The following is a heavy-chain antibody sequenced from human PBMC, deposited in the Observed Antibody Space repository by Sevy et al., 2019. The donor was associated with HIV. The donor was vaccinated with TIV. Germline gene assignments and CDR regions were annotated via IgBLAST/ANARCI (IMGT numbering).Heavy chain of an antibody. Sequence: GGSLRLSCAASGFTFSNAWMSWVRRAPGKGLEWVGRIKSKTDGGTTDYAAPVKGRFTISRDDSKNTLYLQMNSLKTEDTAVYYSISSGWGRRYYFDYWGRGTLVTVSS. CDR2: IKSKTDGGTT. V-gene: IGHV3-15*01. J-gene: IGHJ4*02. CDR1: GFTFSNAW. D-gene: IGHD6-19*01. CDR3: ISSGWGRRYYFDY.